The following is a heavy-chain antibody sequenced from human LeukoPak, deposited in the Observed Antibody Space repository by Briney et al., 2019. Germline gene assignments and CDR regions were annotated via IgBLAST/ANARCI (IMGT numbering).Heavy chain of an antibody. J-gene: IGHJ4*02. CDR2: ISAYNGNT. CDR1: GYTFTSYG. V-gene: IGHV1-18*04. D-gene: IGHD2-21*02. CDR3: ASRGLGSGGDQNYFDY. Sequence: EASVKVSCKASGYTFTSYGISWVRQAPGQGPEWMGWISAYNGNTNYAQKLQGRVTMTTDTSTSTAYMELRSLGSDDTAVYYCASRGLGSGGDQNYFDYWGQGTLVTVSS.